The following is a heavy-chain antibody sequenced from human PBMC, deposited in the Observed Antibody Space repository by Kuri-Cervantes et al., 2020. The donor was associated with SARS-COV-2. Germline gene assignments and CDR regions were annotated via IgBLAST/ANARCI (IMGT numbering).Heavy chain of an antibody. D-gene: IGHD2-2*01. CDR3: AREDIVLVPAAIRYYYYYMDV. Sequence: GAVQVSCKASVYISTSYVISWVRQAPGQGLEWMGWISAYNGNTNNAQKLQGRVTMTTDTSTSTAYMELRNLRSDDTTVYYCAREDIVLVPAAIRYYYYYMDVWGKGTTVTVSS. J-gene: IGHJ6*03. CDR1: VYISTSYV. V-gene: IGHV1-18*01. CDR2: ISAYNGNT.